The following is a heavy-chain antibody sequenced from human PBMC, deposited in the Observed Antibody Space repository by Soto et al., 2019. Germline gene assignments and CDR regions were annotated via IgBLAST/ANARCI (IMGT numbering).Heavy chain of an antibody. J-gene: IGHJ6*02. CDR3: ARGPRGYVYYHGMDV. CDR1: GGSFSGYY. V-gene: IGHV4-59*10. CDR2: IDTSGTT. Sequence: SETLSLTCAVYGGSFSGYYWSWIRQPPGKGLEWIGRIDTSGTTNYNPSLKSRVTMSVDASKNQFSLNLSSVTAADTAVYYCARGPRGYVYYHGMDVWGQGTTVTVSS. D-gene: IGHD3-10*01.